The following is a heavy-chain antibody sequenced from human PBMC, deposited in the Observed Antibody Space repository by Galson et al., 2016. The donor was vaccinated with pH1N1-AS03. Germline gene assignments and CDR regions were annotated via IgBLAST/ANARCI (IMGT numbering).Heavy chain of an antibody. CDR3: GRHPSDSGGIGDY. J-gene: IGHJ4*02. V-gene: IGHV5-51*01. D-gene: IGHD6-19*01. Sequence: QSGAEVKKPGESLTISCKGSGYDFPSHWLGWVRHMPGKGLEWLGIIYPADSDTTYSPSFQGQVTISVDTSISAAYLQWSSRKASDTAVYYCGRHPSDSGGIGDYWGQGTLITVSS. CDR1: GYDFPSHW. CDR2: IYPADSDT.